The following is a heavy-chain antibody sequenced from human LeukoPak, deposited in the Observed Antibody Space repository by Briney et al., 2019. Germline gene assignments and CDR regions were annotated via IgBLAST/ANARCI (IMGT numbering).Heavy chain of an antibody. Sequence: ASVKVSCKASGYTFTGYYMHWVRQAPGQGLEWMGAIDPSRGNTNYVQRFQGRVTVTRDTSTGTVYMEVSSLKSEDTAVYYCAREYGGTYFFDYWGQGTLVTVSS. V-gene: IGHV1-46*01. J-gene: IGHJ4*02. D-gene: IGHD1-26*01. CDR2: IDPSRGNT. CDR1: GYTFTGYY. CDR3: AREYGGTYFFDY.